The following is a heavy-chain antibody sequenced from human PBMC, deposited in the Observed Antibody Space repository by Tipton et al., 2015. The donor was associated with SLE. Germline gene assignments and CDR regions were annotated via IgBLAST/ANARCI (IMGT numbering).Heavy chain of an antibody. D-gene: IGHD6-13*01. CDR1: GFTFSSAA. CDR3: AAGRYSSSSYGGVDV. Sequence: QSGAEVKKPGTSVKFSCKASGFTFSSAAMQWVRQARGQRLEWIGGIVVGSGSTNYAQKFQERVTITSDMSTSTAYMELSSLRSEDTAVYYCAAGRYSSSSYGGVDVWGQGTTVTVSS. J-gene: IGHJ6*02. V-gene: IGHV1-58*02. CDR2: IVVGSGST.